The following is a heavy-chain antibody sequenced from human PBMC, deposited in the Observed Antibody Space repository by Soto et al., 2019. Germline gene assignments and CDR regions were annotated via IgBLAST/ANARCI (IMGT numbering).Heavy chain of an antibody. Sequence: GGSLRLSCAASGFTFSSYGMHWVRQAPGKGLEWVAVISYDGSNKYYADSVKGRFTISRDNSKNTLYLQMNSLRAEDAAVYYCARDKRIVVVTAPTRYDGMDVWGQGTTVTVAS. CDR2: ISYDGSNK. CDR1: GFTFSSYG. CDR3: ARDKRIVVVTAPTRYDGMDV. J-gene: IGHJ6*02. V-gene: IGHV3-30*03. D-gene: IGHD3-22*01.